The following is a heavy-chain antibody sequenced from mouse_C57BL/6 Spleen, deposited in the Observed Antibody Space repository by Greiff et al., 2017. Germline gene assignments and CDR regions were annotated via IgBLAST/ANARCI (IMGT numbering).Heavy chain of an antibody. Sequence: EVMLVESGGGLVKPGGSLKLSCAASGFTFSSYTMSWVRQTPEKRLEWVATISGGGGNTYYPDSVKGRFTISRDNAKNTLYLQMSSLRSEDTALYYCARQGLPHWYFDVWGTGTTVTVSS. D-gene: IGHD5-5*01. CDR2: ISGGGGNT. J-gene: IGHJ1*03. V-gene: IGHV5-9*01. CDR1: GFTFSSYT. CDR3: ARQGLPHWYFDV.